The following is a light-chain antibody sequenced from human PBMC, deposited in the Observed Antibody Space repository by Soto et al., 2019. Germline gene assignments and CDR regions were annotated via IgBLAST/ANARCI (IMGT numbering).Light chain of an antibody. J-gene: IGLJ2*01. Sequence: QSALTQPRSVSGSPGQSVTISSTGTNSDVGHHNYVSWYQQHPGKAPKLIIFDVDKRPSGVPDRFSGSKSGNTASLTISGLQAEDEADYCCCSYAGSSRIFGGGTKLTVL. V-gene: IGLV2-11*01. CDR3: CSYAGSSRI. CDR2: DVD. CDR1: NSDVGHHNY.